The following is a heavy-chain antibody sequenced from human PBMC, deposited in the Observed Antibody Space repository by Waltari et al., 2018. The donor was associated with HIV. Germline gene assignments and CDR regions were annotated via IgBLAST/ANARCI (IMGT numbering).Heavy chain of an antibody. D-gene: IGHD6-19*01. CDR2: TYYSGGT. Sequence: QLQLQESGPGLVKPSETLSLTCPVSGGPISSSSYYWGWIRQPPGKGLEWIGRTYYSGGTYYNPSLKGRSTISVDTSKNLFSLKLSSVTAADTAVYYCARLRGSVAGLPGGFYFDYWGQGTLVTVSS. CDR3: ARLRGSVAGLPGGFYFDY. J-gene: IGHJ4*02. CDR1: GGPISSSSYY. V-gene: IGHV4-39*01.